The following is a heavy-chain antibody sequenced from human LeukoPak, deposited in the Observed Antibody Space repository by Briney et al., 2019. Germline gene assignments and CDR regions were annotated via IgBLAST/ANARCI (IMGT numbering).Heavy chain of an antibody. D-gene: IGHD5-24*01. Sequence: GGSLRLSCAASGFTFSSYAMSWVRQAPGKGLEWVSAISGSGGSTYYADSVKGRFTISRDNSKNTLYLQMNSLRAEDTAVYYCARTLDGYNYLYYFDYWGQGTLVTVSS. J-gene: IGHJ4*02. CDR3: ARTLDGYNYLYYFDY. V-gene: IGHV3-23*01. CDR1: GFTFSSYA. CDR2: ISGSGGST.